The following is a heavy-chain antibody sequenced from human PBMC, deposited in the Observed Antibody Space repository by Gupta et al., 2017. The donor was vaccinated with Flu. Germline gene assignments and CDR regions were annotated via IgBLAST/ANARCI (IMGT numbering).Heavy chain of an antibody. CDR3: AKAQGLPNSSGIKNLFGP. V-gene: IGHV4-59*01. CDR2: VSYRGGA. CDR1: GESINSDY. J-gene: IGHJ5*02. Sequence: QVQLRESGPGLVKPSETLSLTCTVSGESINSDYWSWIRQPPGKGLEWIGHVSYRGGANYNPSLNGRATISLGTSENQFSLTLASLTAADTAVYFCAKAQGLPNSSGIKNLFGPWGQGTLVTVS. D-gene: IGHD6-19*01.